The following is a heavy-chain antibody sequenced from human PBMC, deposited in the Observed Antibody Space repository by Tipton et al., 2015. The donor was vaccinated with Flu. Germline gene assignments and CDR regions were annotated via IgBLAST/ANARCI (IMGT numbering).Heavy chain of an antibody. Sequence: TLSLTCAVYGGSFSGYYWSWIRQPPGKGLEWIGEINHSGSTNYNPSLKSRVTISVDTSKNQFSLKLSSVTAADTAVYYCARIAGWQWQVRWFDPWGQGTLVTVSS. CDR3: ARIAGWQWQVRWFDP. V-gene: IGHV4-34*01. D-gene: IGHD6-19*01. CDR1: GGSFSGYY. CDR2: INHSGST. J-gene: IGHJ5*02.